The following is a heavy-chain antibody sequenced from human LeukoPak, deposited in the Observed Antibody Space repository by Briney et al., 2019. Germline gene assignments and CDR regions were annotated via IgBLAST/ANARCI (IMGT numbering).Heavy chain of an antibody. D-gene: IGHD6-19*01. CDR1: GGSMGGYY. Sequence: PSETLSLTCTVSGGSMGGYYWSWIRQPPGKGLEWIGYIFYSGSTNYNPSLRSRATISVDTSKNQFSLKLNSVTAADTAVYYCARGSGWYLPWGQGTLVTVSS. CDR3: ARGSGWYLP. CDR2: IFYSGST. V-gene: IGHV4-59*01. J-gene: IGHJ5*02.